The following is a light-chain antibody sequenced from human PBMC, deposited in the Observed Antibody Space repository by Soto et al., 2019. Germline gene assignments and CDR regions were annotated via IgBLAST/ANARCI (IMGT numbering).Light chain of an antibody. V-gene: IGLV4-60*02. J-gene: IGLJ3*02. Sequence: QSVLTQSSSASASLGSSVKLTCTLSSGHSSYIIAWHQQQPGKAPRYLMKLEGSGSYNKGSGVPDRFSGSSSGADRYLTIANLQFEDEADYYCETWESNPHTVFGGGTKLTVL. CDR3: ETWESNPHTV. CDR2: LEGSGSY. CDR1: SGHSSYI.